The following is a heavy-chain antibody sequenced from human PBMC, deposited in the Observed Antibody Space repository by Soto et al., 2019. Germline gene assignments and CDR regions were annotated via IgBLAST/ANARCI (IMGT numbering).Heavy chain of an antibody. D-gene: IGHD6-13*01. J-gene: IGHJ3*02. Sequence: PSETLSLTCAVYGGSFSGYYWSWIRQPPGKGLEWIGEINHSGSTNYNPSLKSRVTISVDTSKNQFSLKLSSVTAADTAVYYCARVGGEHSSSWYSHAFDIWGQGTMVTVSS. CDR2: INHSGST. V-gene: IGHV4-34*01. CDR3: ARVGGEHSSSWYSHAFDI. CDR1: GGSFSGYY.